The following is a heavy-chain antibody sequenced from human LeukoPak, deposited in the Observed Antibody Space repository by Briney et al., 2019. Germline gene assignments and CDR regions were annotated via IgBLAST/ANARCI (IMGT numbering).Heavy chain of an antibody. V-gene: IGHV3-33*01. D-gene: IGHD2-15*01. CDR3: ARMCNSGGCYPAGTDN. Sequence: PGGSLRLSCAASGFTFSSYGMHWVRQAPGKGLEWVAVIWYDGSNKYYADSVKGRFTVSRDNSKNTVYLQMNSLRAEDTAVYYCARMCNSGGCYPAGTDNWGQGTLVTVSS. CDR1: GFTFSSYG. J-gene: IGHJ4*02. CDR2: IWYDGSNK.